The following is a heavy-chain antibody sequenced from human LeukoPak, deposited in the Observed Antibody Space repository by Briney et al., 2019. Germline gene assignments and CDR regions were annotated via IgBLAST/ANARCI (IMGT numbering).Heavy chain of an antibody. CDR3: AKLAVAGSDYFDY. V-gene: IGHV3-48*01. Sequence: GGSLRLSCAASGFTFSDYSMTWVRQAPGKGLEWLSYISISGSFIYYADSVKGRFTISRDNGRNSLHLQMNSLRAEDTAVYYCAKLAVAGSDYFDYWGQGTLVTVSS. D-gene: IGHD6-19*01. J-gene: IGHJ4*02. CDR1: GFTFSDYS. CDR2: ISISGSFI.